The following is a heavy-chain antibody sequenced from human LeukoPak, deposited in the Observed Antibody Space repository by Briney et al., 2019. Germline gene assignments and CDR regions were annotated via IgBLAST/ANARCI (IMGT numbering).Heavy chain of an antibody. CDR3: TRIVGATDYYYYYAMDV. V-gene: IGHV3-73*01. Sequence: GGSLRLSCAASGFTFSGSAIHWVRGASGKGLKWVGRIRSKANSYATAYAASVKGRFTISRDDSKNTAYLQMNSLKTEDTAVYYCTRIVGATDYYYYYAMDVWGQGTTVTVSS. CDR1: GFTFSGSA. J-gene: IGHJ6*02. CDR2: IRSKANSYAT. D-gene: IGHD1-26*01.